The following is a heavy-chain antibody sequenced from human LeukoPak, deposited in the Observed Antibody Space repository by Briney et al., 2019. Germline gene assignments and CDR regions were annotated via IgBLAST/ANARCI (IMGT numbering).Heavy chain of an antibody. CDR2: ISWNSGSI. J-gene: IGHJ6*02. V-gene: IGHV3-9*01. D-gene: IGHD1-20*01. CDR3: AKDIRTPITGTTPGTYYYGMDV. CDR1: GFTFDDYA. Sequence: PGRSLRLSCAASGFTFDDYAMHWVRQAPGKGLEWVSGISWNSGSIGYADSVKGRFTISRDNAKNSLYLQMNSLRAEDTALYYCAKDIRTPITGTTPGTYYYGMDVWGQGTTVTVSS.